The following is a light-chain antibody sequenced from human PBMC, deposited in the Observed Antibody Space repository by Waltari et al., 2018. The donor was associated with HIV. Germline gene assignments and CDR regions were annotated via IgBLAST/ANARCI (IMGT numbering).Light chain of an antibody. V-gene: IGLV3-21*04. CDR3: QVWVSSLTVAVI. CDR1: NIGSTT. J-gene: IGLJ2*01. CDR2: DDT. Sequence: SYALTQPPSVSVAPGKTARITCGGNNIGSTTVHWYQQKPGQAPVLVIFDDTDRPSEIPERFSGSNSGDTATLTISRVEVGDEADYYCQVWVSSLTVAVIFGGGTKLTVL.